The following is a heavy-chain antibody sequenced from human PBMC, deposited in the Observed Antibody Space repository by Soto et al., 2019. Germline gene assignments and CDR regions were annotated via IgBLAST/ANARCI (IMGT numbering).Heavy chain of an antibody. CDR3: AKRAPGNNRYIDY. V-gene: IGHV3-23*01. CDR2: ISGSGGTT. J-gene: IGHJ4*02. Sequence: GVSLRLSCAASGFTFSSYSMDWVRQAPGKGLEWVSAISGSGGTTFYADSVKGRFTISRDNSKNTLYVQMNSLRDEDTAVYHCAKRAPGNNRYIDYWCQGILVTVSS. CDR1: GFTFSSYS. D-gene: IGHD1-20*01.